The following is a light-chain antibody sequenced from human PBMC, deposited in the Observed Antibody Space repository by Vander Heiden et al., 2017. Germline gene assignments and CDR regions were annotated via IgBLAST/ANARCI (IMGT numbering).Light chain of an antibody. CDR3: HQYNNWPGT. Sequence: EIVMTQSPVTLSVSPGERATLSCRASQAISNNLAWYQQRPGQAPRLLIYHASTRATAFPARFSGSGSGTDFTLTISSLQPEDIAIYFCHQYNNWPGTFGQGTKVEIK. CDR2: HAS. V-gene: IGKV3-15*01. CDR1: QAISNN. J-gene: IGKJ2*02.